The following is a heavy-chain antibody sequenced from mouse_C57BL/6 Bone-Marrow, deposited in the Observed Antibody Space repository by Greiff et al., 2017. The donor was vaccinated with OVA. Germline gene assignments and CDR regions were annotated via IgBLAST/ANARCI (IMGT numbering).Heavy chain of an antibody. D-gene: IGHD1-1*01. Sequence: QVQLQQPGAELVKPGASVKMSCKASGYTFTSYWITWVKQRPGQGLEWIGDIYPGSGSTKYNEKFKSKATLTVDTSSSTAYMQLRSLTSEDSAVYYCARRDPYYGSSYAMDYWGQGTSVTVSS. CDR1: GYTFTSYW. CDR3: ARRDPYYGSSYAMDY. J-gene: IGHJ4*01. V-gene: IGHV1-55*01. CDR2: IYPGSGST.